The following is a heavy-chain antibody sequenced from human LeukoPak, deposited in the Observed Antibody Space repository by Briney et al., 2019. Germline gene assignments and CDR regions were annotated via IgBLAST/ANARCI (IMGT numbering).Heavy chain of an antibody. CDR3: AKGGPQFFDY. V-gene: IGHV3-23*01. CDR1: GFTCSNYA. J-gene: IGHJ4*02. CDR2: ISGSGGTT. D-gene: IGHD5-24*01. Sequence: GGSLRLSCVASGFTCSNYAMTWVRQAPGKGLEWVSTISGSGGTTNYADSVKGRFTISRDSSKSTLYLQMYSLRAEDTAVYFCAKGGPQFFDYWGQGSLVTVSS.